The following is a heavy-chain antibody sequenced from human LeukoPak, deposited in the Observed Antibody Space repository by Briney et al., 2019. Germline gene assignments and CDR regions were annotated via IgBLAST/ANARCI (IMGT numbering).Heavy chain of an antibody. J-gene: IGHJ3*01. CDR3: ARDTFYYGSEDDYDDVFDL. D-gene: IGHD3-10*01. V-gene: IGHV4-59*01. CDR1: GGSITSNY. Sequence: PSETLSLTCTVSGGSITSNYWSWIRQPPGKGLEWIGYKHYGGGANANPSLRSRVTISVDTSKNQFSLKLNSVTAADTAVYYCARDTFYYGSEDDYDDVFDLRSQGTMVTVSS. CDR2: KHYGGGA.